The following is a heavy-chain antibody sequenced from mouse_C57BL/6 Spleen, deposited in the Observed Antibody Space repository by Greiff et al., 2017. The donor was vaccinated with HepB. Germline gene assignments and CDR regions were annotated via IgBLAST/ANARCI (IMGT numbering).Heavy chain of an antibody. CDR2: IYPGDGDT. D-gene: IGHD1-1*01. V-gene: IGHV1-82*01. CDR3: ANYYGSSAAWFAY. J-gene: IGHJ3*01. Sequence: VQLVESGPELVKPGASVKISCKASGYAFSSSWMNWVKQRPGKGLEWIGRIYPGDGDTNYNGKFKGKATLTADKSSSTAYMQLSSLTSEDSAVYFCANYYGSSAAWFAYWGQGTLVTVSA. CDR1: GYAFSSSW.